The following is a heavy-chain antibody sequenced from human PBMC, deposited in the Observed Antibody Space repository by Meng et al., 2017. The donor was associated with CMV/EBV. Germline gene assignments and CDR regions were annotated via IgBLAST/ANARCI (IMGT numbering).Heavy chain of an antibody. CDR2: INHSGSP. J-gene: IGHJ4*02. D-gene: IGHD1-1*01. CDR1: GGSLSDYS. V-gene: IGHV4-34*01. CDR3: VRGGIATRPNY. Sequence: LRCAVYGGSLSDYSWSWIRQPPGERLEWIGEINHSGSPNYNPSLKSRVTMAVDTSKNQFSLRLSSVTAADTAVYYCVRGGIATRPNYWGQGTLVTVSS.